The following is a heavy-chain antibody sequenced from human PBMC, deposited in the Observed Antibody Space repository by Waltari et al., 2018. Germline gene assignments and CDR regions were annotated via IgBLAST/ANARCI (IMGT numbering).Heavy chain of an antibody. J-gene: IGHJ4*02. D-gene: IGHD5-12*01. V-gene: IGHV4-34*01. CDR2: VSDIGGT. CDR1: TESFSGYP. Sequence: QVQLQQWGAGLLKPSDPRSLTCGVSTESFSGYPWIWFHQPPGKGLEWIGEVSDIGGTTYNPSLKSRVTISVDASEKKFSLKLSSVTAADTAVYYCARAFDSGYDSYYFDSWGQGTLVTVSS. CDR3: ARAFDSGYDSYYFDS.